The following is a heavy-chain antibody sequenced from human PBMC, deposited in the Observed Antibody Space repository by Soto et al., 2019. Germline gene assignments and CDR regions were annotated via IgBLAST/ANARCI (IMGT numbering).Heavy chain of an antibody. Sequence: PSETLSLTCAVYGGSFSGYYWSWIRQPPGKGLEWIGYIYYSGSTYYNPSLKSRVTISVDTSKNQFSLKLSSVTAADTAVYYCAREGGIVGATTVDYWGQGTLVTVSS. V-gene: IGHV4-30-4*08. CDR1: GGSFSGYY. CDR2: IYYSGST. D-gene: IGHD1-26*01. J-gene: IGHJ4*02. CDR3: AREGGIVGATTVDY.